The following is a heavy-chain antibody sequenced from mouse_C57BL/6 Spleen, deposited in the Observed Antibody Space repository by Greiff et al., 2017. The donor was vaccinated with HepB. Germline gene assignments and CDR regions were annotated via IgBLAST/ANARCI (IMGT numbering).Heavy chain of an antibody. J-gene: IGHJ2*01. Sequence: VKLQQSGAELARPGASVKLSCKASGYTFTSYGISWVKQSTGQGLEWIGEIYPRSGNTYYNEKFKGKATLTADKSSSTAYMELRSLTSEDSAVYFCAISYYGSFNYFDYWGQGTTLTVSS. V-gene: IGHV1-81*01. CDR1: GYTFTSYG. D-gene: IGHD1-1*01. CDR2: IYPRSGNT. CDR3: AISYYGSFNYFDY.